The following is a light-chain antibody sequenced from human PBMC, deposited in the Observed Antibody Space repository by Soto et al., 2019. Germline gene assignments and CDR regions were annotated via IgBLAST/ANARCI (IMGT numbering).Light chain of an antibody. J-gene: IGLJ3*02. CDR1: SSNIGNNT. Sequence: QAVVTQPPSMSGTPGQRVAISCFGSSSNIGNNTVNWYQQVPGTAPKLLLHSNSQRPSGVPDRFSGSRSGTSASLAISGLHSEDESNYYCAAWDDSLNGVVFGGGTKLTVL. CDR2: SNS. V-gene: IGLV1-44*01. CDR3: AAWDDSLNGVV.